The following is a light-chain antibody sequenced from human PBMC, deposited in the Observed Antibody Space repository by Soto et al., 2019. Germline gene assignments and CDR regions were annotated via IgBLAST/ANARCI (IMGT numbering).Light chain of an antibody. CDR3: QQYNNWPPWT. J-gene: IGKJ1*01. Sequence: VVITQSPATLSVSPGERATLSCRASQSVYSSLAWYQQKPGQAPRLLIYGASTRATGIPARFSGSGSGTEFTLTISRLQSEDFAVYYCQQYNNWPPWTFGQGTKVDIK. CDR1: QSVYSS. CDR2: GAS. V-gene: IGKV3-15*01.